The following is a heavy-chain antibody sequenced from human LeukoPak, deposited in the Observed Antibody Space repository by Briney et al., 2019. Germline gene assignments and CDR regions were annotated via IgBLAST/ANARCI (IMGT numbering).Heavy chain of an antibody. CDR1: GFTFSSYS. V-gene: IGHV3-21*04. J-gene: IGHJ4*02. Sequence: GGSLRLSCAASGFTFSSYSMNWVRQAPGKGLEWVSSISSSSSYIYYADSVKGRFTISRDNSKNTLYLQMNSLRAEDTAVYYCAKGGELEAYYFDYWGQGALVTVSS. CDR2: ISSSSSYI. D-gene: IGHD1-26*01. CDR3: AKGGELEAYYFDY.